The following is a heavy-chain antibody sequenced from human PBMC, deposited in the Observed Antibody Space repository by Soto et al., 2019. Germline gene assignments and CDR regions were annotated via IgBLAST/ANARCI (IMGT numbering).Heavy chain of an antibody. V-gene: IGHV4-39*01. J-gene: IGHJ5*02. CDR1: GGSISSSSYY. D-gene: IGHD1-7*01. Sequence: SETLSLTCTVSGGSISSSSYYWGWIRQPPGKGLEWIGSIYYSGSTYYNPSLKSRVTISVDTSKNQFSLKLSSVTAADTAVYYCARTVYNWNYVKGVGWFDPWGQGTLVTVSS. CDR2: IYYSGST. CDR3: ARTVYNWNYVKGVGWFDP.